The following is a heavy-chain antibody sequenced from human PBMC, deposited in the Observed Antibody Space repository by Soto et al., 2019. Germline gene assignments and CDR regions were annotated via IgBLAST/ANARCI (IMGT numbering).Heavy chain of an antibody. D-gene: IGHD2-8*02. J-gene: IGHJ5*02. CDR2: IFHDGNT. Sequence: ESLSRTCTVSGASIGGGGWWSWVRQPPGKGLEWIAEIFHDGNTNYSPSLKSRVTISVDKSQNQFSLNVYSVTAADTAVYYCARHEGWTGPDQWGQGTMVTVSS. CDR1: GASIGGGGW. CDR3: ARHEGWTGPDQ. V-gene: IGHV4-4*02.